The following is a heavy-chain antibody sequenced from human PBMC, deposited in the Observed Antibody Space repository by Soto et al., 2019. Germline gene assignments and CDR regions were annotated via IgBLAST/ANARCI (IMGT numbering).Heavy chain of an antibody. CDR2: IIPIFGTA. CDR1: GDTFSSCA. Sequence: QVKLVQSGAEVKKPGSSVKVSCKDTGDTFSSCAISWVRQAPGQGLEWMGGIIPIFGTANYAQKFQGRVTITADESTSTAYMELSSLRSEDTAVYYCANYYSNYVNYYYGMDVWGQGTTVTVSS. J-gene: IGHJ6*02. CDR3: ANYYSNYVNYYYGMDV. D-gene: IGHD4-4*01. V-gene: IGHV1-69*01.